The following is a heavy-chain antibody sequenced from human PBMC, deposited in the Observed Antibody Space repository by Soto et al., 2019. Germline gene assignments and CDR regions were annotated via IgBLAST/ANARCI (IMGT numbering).Heavy chain of an antibody. CDR3: ARSVATIGFDY. J-gene: IGHJ4*02. CDR2: INPNSGGT. CDR1: GGTFSSYA. D-gene: IGHD5-12*01. V-gene: IGHV1-2*04. Sequence: ASVRVSCKASGGTFSSYAIGWVRQAPGQGLEWMGWINPNSGGTNYAQKFQGWVTMTRDTSISTAYMELSRLRSDDTAVYYCARSVATIGFDYWGQGTLVTVSS.